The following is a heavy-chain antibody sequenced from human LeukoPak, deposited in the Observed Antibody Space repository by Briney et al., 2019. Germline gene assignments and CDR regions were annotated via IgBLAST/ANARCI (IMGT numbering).Heavy chain of an antibody. CDR2: INPSGGST. D-gene: IGHD3-22*01. CDR1: GYTFASYY. V-gene: IGHV1-46*01. CDR3: ARDRGDSSGYYRIGYFDY. J-gene: IGHJ4*02. Sequence: ASVKVSCKASGYTFASYYMHWVRQAPGQGLEWMGIINPSGGSTSYAQKFQGRVTMTRDMSTSTVYMELSSLRSEDTAVYYCARDRGDSSGYYRIGYFDYWGQGTLVTVSS.